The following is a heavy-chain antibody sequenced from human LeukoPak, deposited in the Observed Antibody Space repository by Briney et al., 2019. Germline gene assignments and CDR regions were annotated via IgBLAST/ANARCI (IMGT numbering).Heavy chain of an antibody. Sequence: GGSLRLSCAASGFTFSSYAMSWVRQAPGKGLEWVSAISGSGGSTYYADSVKGRFTISRDNSKNTLYLQMNSLRAEDTAVYYCAKDGAYCTNGVCYMRDAFDIWGQGTMVTVSS. D-gene: IGHD2-8*01. CDR3: AKDGAYCTNGVCYMRDAFDI. J-gene: IGHJ3*02. V-gene: IGHV3-23*01. CDR1: GFTFSSYA. CDR2: ISGSGGST.